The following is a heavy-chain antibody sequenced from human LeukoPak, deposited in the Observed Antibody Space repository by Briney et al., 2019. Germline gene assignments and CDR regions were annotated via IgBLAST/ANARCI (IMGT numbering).Heavy chain of an antibody. V-gene: IGHV4-4*07. CDR2: IYTSSYITELT. J-gene: IGHJ3*02. Sequence: PSETLSLTCTVSGGSISASYWSWIRQPAGKGLEWIGRIYTSSYITELTNYNPSLKSRVTLSIDTSRNQFSLRLYSVTAADTAMFYCAKGNGDDDAFDIWGQGTMVTVSS. D-gene: IGHD4-17*01. CDR1: GGSISASY. CDR3: AKGNGDDDAFDI.